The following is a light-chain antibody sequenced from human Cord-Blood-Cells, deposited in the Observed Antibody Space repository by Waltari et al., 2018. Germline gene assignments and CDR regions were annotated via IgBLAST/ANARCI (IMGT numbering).Light chain of an antibody. CDR3: QQRSNWPPWT. V-gene: IGKV3-11*01. CDR2: DAS. J-gene: IGKJ1*01. CDR1: QSVSSY. Sequence: DIVLTQSPATLSLSPGERATLSCRASQSVSSYLDWYQQELGQAHRLLISDASNSATGRPARFSGSGSGTDFTITISSLKPEDFAVYYCQQRSNWPPWTFGQGTKVEIK.